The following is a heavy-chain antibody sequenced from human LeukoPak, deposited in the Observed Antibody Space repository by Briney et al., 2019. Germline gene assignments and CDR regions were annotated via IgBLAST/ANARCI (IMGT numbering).Heavy chain of an antibody. D-gene: IGHD6-13*01. CDR1: GYSISSGYY. CDR3: ATTPREYSSTWDYFDY. CDR2: IYHSGST. Sequence: SETLSLTCNVYGYSISSGYYWAWIRQSPGKGLEWIGSIYHSGSTYYNPSLKSRVTMSVDTSKKQFSLNLSSVTAADTAVYYCATTPREYSSTWDYFDYWGQGILVTVSS. J-gene: IGHJ4*02. V-gene: IGHV4-38-2*02.